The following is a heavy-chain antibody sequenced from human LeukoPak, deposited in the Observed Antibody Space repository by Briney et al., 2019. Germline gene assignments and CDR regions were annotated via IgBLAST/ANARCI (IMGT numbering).Heavy chain of an antibody. Sequence: SETLSLTCTVSGGSISSYYWSWIRQPPGKGLEWIGYIYYSGSTNYNPSLKSRVTISVDTSKNQFSLELSSVTAADTAVYYCARVGNWNDGWFDPWGQGTLVTVSS. J-gene: IGHJ5*02. CDR2: IYYSGST. D-gene: IGHD1-20*01. V-gene: IGHV4-59*01. CDR1: GGSISSYY. CDR3: ARVGNWNDGWFDP.